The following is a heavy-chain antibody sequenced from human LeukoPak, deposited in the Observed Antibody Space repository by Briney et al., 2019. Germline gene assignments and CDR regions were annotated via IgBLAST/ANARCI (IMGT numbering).Heavy chain of an antibody. Sequence: GGSLRLSCAASGFTVSSNYMSWVRQAPGKGLEWVSVIYSGGSTYYADSVKGRFTISGDNSKNTLYLQMNSLRAEDTAVYYCARAGGYYYYMDVWGKGTTVTVSS. J-gene: IGHJ6*03. CDR1: GFTVSSNY. D-gene: IGHD2-15*01. V-gene: IGHV3-66*02. CDR2: IYSGGST. CDR3: ARAGGYYYYMDV.